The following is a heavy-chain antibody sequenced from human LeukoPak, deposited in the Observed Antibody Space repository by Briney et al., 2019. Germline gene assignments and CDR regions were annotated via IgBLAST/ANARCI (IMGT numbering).Heavy chain of an antibody. Sequence: GGSLRLSCAASGFTFSSYSMNWVRQAPGKGLEWVSYIRSSSSTIYYADSVKGRFTISRDNAKNSLYLHVNSLRAEDTAVYFCAKVGGLWFGELLARRYGMDVWGQGXTVTVSS. V-gene: IGHV3-48*04. CDR3: AKVGGLWFGELLARRYGMDV. CDR2: IRSSSSTI. D-gene: IGHD3-10*01. J-gene: IGHJ6*02. CDR1: GFTFSSYS.